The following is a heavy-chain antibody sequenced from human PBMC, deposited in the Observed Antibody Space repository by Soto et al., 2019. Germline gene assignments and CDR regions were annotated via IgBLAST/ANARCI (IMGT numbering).Heavy chain of an antibody. CDR2: IRSRANNFAT. CDR1: GFIFSGSA. J-gene: IGHJ6*02. Sequence: AGGSLRLSCAASGFIFSGSAIHWVRQASGKGLEWVGRIRSRANNFATSSAASVKGRFTFSRDDSKNTAYLQMNTLKPEDTAVYYCARGQGAAIGDYYYHGMDVWGQGTTGTVSS. D-gene: IGHD2-2*02. V-gene: IGHV3-73*01. CDR3: ARGQGAAIGDYYYHGMDV.